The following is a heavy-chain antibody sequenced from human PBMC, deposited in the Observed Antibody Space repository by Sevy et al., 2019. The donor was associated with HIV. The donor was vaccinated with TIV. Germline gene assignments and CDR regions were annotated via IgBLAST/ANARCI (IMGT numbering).Heavy chain of an antibody. V-gene: IGHV4-31*03. CDR3: ARDLGRDTASRMDV. J-gene: IGHJ6*02. CDR2: IYYSGST. Sequence: SETLSLTCTVSGGSISSGGYYWSWIRQHPGKGLEWIGYIYYSGSTYYNPSLKSRVTISVDTSKNQFSLKLSSVTAADTAVYYCARDLGRDTASRMDVWGQGTTVTASS. CDR1: GGSISSGGYY. D-gene: IGHD5-18*01.